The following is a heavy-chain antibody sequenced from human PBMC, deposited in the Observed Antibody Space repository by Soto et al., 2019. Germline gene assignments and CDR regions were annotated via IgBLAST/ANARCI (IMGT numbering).Heavy chain of an antibody. CDR3: AQGPRFGELFAFDY. CDR1: GFTFTSHG. Sequence: GGSLRLSCAVSGFTFTSHGMHWVRQTPGRGLEWVAFLSYDGSSEYYGDSVKGRFTIFRDNSKNKLYLQMNSLEAEDTAVYYCAQGPRFGELFAFDYWGQGTLVTVSS. D-gene: IGHD3-10*02. V-gene: IGHV3-30*03. J-gene: IGHJ4*02. CDR2: LSYDGSSE.